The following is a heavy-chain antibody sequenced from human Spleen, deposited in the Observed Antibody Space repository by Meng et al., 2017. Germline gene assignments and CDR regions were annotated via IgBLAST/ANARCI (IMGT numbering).Heavy chain of an antibody. CDR3: AKVYGSSSKNTDF. Sequence: GGSLRLSCAASGFTFSSYAMSWVRQAAGKGLEWVSGISGSGGSAYYADSVKGRFTISRDNSKNTLFLQMNSLRAEDTAVYYCAKVYGSSSKNTDFWGQGTLVTVSS. CDR2: ISGSGGSA. CDR1: GFTFSSYA. D-gene: IGHD6-6*01. V-gene: IGHV3-23*01. J-gene: IGHJ4*02.